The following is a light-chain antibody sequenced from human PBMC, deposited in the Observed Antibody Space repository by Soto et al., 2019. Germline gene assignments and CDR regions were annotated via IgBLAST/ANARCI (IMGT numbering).Light chain of an antibody. Sequence: DIQMTQSPSSLSASVGDRVTMTCRASETISTFLNWYQHKPGKAPKLLIYAASRLQSGVPSRFSGSGSGTDFTLTINGLQPEDFASYYCQQSYSTSPITFGQGIRLEI. V-gene: IGKV1-39*01. CDR3: QQSYSTSPIT. CDR2: AAS. CDR1: ETISTF. J-gene: IGKJ5*01.